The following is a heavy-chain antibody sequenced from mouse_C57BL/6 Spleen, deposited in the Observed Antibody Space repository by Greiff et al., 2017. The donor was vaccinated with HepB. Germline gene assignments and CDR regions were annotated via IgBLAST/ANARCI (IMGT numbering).Heavy chain of an antibody. CDR2: IWGVGST. D-gene: IGHD2-14*01. CDR3: ASIGDASWFAY. Sequence: VKLMESGPGLVAPSQSLSITCTVSGFSLTSYGVDWVRQSPGKGLEWLGVIWGVGSTNYNSALKSRLSISKDNSKSQVFLKMNSLQTDDTAMYYCASIGDASWFAYWGQGTLVTVSA. V-gene: IGHV2-6*01. CDR1: GFSLTSYG. J-gene: IGHJ3*01.